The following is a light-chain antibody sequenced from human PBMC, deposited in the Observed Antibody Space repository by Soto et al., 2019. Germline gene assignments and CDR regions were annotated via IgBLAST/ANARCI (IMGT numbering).Light chain of an antibody. J-gene: IGLJ1*01. CDR2: DVA. V-gene: IGLV2-14*03. CDR1: SSDIKSENY. Sequence: QSAPTQPASVSGSPGQSITISCSGTSSDIKSENYVSWYRQHPGEGPQLIIYDVAKRPPGVSNRFSGSKSGNTASLIISGLQTEDEADYYCISYSETTPHYVFGTGTKLTVL. CDR3: ISYSETTPHYV.